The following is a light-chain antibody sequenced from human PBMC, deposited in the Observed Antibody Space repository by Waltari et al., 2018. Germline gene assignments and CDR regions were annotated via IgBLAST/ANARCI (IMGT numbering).Light chain of an antibody. CDR1: RNDVGYHTF. CDR2: DVT. CDR3: CSYAGSYTWV. J-gene: IGLJ3*02. V-gene: IGLV2-11*01. Sequence: QSPLTQPRSASGSPGQSVTISCSGTRNDVGYHTFAAWYQQHPGHVPKVMIYDVTKRPSGVPDRFSGSKSGNTASLTISGLQAEDEADYYCCSYAGSYTWVFGGGTKLTVL.